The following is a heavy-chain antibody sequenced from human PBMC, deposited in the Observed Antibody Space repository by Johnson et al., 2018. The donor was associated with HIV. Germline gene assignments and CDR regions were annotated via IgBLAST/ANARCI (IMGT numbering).Heavy chain of an antibody. CDR3: ARKQWLAKISSDAFDI. V-gene: IGHV3-7*01. Sequence: EKLVESGGGLVQPGGSLRLSCAASGFTFSSYWMSWVRQAPGKGLEWVANIKQDGSEKYYVDSVKGRFTICRDNAKNSLYLQMNSLRVEDTAVYYCARKQWLAKISSDAFDIWGQGTMVTVSS. CDR1: GFTFSSYW. J-gene: IGHJ3*02. CDR2: IKQDGSEK. D-gene: IGHD6-19*01.